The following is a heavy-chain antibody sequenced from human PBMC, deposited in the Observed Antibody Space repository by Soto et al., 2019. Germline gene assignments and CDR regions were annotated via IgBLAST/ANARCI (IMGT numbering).Heavy chain of an antibody. D-gene: IGHD1-7*01. CDR3: ARQENS. V-gene: IGHV4-39*01. CDR1: GVYIISSTQY. J-gene: IGHJ1*01. Sequence: SETLSLPCTVYGVYIISSTQYWAWIRQPPGKGLEWIGAIYQSGRTYYSPSFKSRVSISVDPSKNQFSLTLDSVTAADTAVYYCARQENSWGQGTLVTVS. CDR2: IYQSGRT.